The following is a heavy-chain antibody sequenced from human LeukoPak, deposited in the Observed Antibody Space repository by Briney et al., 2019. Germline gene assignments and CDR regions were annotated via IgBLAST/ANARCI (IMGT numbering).Heavy chain of an antibody. CDR2: MNPNSGNT. D-gene: IGHD3-22*01. Sequence: ASVKVSCKASGYTFTSYDINWVRQATGQGLEWMGWMNPNSGNTGYAQKFQGRVTITRNTSISTAYMELSSLRSEDTAVYYCARGRITMTGLFDYWGQGTLVTVSS. CDR3: ARGRITMTGLFDY. V-gene: IGHV1-8*03. J-gene: IGHJ4*02. CDR1: GYTFTSYD.